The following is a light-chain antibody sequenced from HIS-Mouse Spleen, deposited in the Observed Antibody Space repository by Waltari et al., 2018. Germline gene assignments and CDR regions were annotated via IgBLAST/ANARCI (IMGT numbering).Light chain of an antibody. J-gene: IGLJ3*02. V-gene: IGLV1-47*01. Sequence: QSVLTQPPSASGTPGQRVTISCSGSSSNIGSNYVYWYQQLPGTAPKLLIYRNNRRPSGLPERFLGSKSGNSASLAISGLRSEDEADYYCAAWDDSLSGPVFGGGTKLTVL. CDR2: RNN. CDR3: AAWDDSLSGPV. CDR1: SSNIGSNY.